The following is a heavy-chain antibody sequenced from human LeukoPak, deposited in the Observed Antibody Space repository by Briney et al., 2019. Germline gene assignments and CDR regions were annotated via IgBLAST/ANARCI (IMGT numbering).Heavy chain of an antibody. CDR1: GFTFSSYG. CDR3: ARAMVRGVIPY. D-gene: IGHD3-10*01. J-gene: IGHJ4*02. Sequence: PGRSLRLSCAASGFTFSSYGMLWVRQAPGKGLEWLAVISNDGTIQYYADSVKGRFTISRDNSRNIMNLQTDSLRPEDTALYYCARAMVRGVIPYWGQGTLVTVSS. V-gene: IGHV3-30*03. CDR2: ISNDGTIQ.